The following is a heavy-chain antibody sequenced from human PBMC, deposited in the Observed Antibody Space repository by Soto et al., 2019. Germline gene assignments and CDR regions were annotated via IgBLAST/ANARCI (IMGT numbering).Heavy chain of an antibody. CDR3: AKSTSRFSGNSSPFHY. J-gene: IGHJ4*02. CDR1: GFTFSNYA. Sequence: EVQLLESGGGLAQPGGSLRLSCAASGFTFSNYAMNWVRQAPGKGLEWVSVISSSGGTTYYADSVKGRFTVSRDNSNNTLYLQVSILRAEDTAIYYCAKSTSRFSGNSSPFHYWGQGTLVTVSS. D-gene: IGHD5-12*01. V-gene: IGHV3-23*01. CDR2: ISSSGGTT.